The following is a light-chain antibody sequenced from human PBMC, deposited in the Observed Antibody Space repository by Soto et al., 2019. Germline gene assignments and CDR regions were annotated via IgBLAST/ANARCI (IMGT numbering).Light chain of an antibody. Sequence: DIQMTQSPSSLSASVGDRVTITCRAGQSISSYLNWYQQKPGKDPKLLIYAASSLQSGVPSRFSGSGSGTDFTINISSLQPEDFETYYCQQSYSTPWTFGQGTKVDIK. J-gene: IGKJ1*01. CDR1: QSISSY. V-gene: IGKV1-39*01. CDR2: AAS. CDR3: QQSYSTPWT.